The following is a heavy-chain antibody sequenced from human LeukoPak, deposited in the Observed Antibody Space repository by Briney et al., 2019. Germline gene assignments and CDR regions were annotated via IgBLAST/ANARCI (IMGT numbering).Heavy chain of an antibody. CDR2: ISGSGGST. CDR3: AKVLGSYDSSGYTPYDAFDI. Sequence: GGSLRLSCAASGFTFSSYAMGWVRQAPGKGLEWVSAISGSGGSTYYADSVKGRFTISRDNSKNTLYLQMNSLRAEDTAVYYCAKVLGSYDSSGYTPYDAFDIWGQGTMVTVSS. CDR1: GFTFSSYA. J-gene: IGHJ3*02. V-gene: IGHV3-23*01. D-gene: IGHD3-22*01.